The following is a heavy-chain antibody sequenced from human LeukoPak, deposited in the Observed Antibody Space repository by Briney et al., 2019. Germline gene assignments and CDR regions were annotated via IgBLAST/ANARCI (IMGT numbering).Heavy chain of an antibody. V-gene: IGHV3-23*01. D-gene: IGHD3-10*02. CDR3: AKRDGYV. Sequence: QTGESLRLSCAASGFTFSSYAMTWVRQAPGKGLEWVSTISASGNTTYYADSVKGQFTISRDNSKNTLYLQMNSLRAEDTAVYYCAKRDGYVWGQGTLVTVSS. CDR1: GFTFSSYA. CDR2: ISASGNTT. J-gene: IGHJ4*02.